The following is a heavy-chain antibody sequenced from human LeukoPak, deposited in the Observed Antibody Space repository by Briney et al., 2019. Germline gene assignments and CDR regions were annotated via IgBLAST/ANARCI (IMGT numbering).Heavy chain of an antibody. CDR2: MYPNSGNT. CDR1: GYTFTSYD. Sequence: GASVKVSCKASGYTFTSYDINWVRQATGQGLEWMGWMYPNSGNTGYAQKFQGRVTITRNTSISTAYMELSSLRSEDAAVYYCARSPTSFDYWGQGTLVTVSS. J-gene: IGHJ4*02. CDR3: ARSPTSFDY. D-gene: IGHD2-2*01. V-gene: IGHV1-8*03.